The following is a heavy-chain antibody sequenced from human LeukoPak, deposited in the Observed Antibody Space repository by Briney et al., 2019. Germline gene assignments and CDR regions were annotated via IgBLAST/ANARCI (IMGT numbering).Heavy chain of an antibody. CDR3: ARTRIGNYYYGMDV. J-gene: IGHJ6*02. V-gene: IGHV1-8*01. CDR1: GYTFTSYD. CDR2: MNPNSGNT. Sequence: ASVKVSCKASGYTFTSYDINWVRQATGQGLEWMGWMNPNSGNTGYAQKFQGRVTMTRNTSISTAYMELSSLRSEDTAVYYCARTRIGNYYYGMDVWGQGTTVTVSS.